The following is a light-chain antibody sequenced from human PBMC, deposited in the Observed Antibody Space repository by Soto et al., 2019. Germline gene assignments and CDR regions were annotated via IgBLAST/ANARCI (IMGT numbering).Light chain of an antibody. V-gene: IGLV2-14*01. CDR3: SSYTSSSTRV. CDR1: SSDVGGYNY. Sequence: QSALTQPASVSGSPGPSITISCTGTSSDVGGYNYVSWYHQPPGKAPKLMIYDVSNRPSGVSNRFSGSKSGNTASLTISGLQAEDEADYYCSSYTSSSTRVFGGGTKLTVL. J-gene: IGLJ3*02. CDR2: DVS.